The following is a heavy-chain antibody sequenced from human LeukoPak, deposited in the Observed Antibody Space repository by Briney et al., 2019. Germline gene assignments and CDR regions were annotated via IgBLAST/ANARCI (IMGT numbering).Heavy chain of an antibody. Sequence: GGSLRLSCAASGFTFSSYWMHWVRQAPGKGLVWVSLINSDGSSTSYADSVKGRFTISRDNDKNTLYLQMNSLRAEDTAVYYCARTLRPNYYYYMDVWGKGTTVTVSS. CDR3: ARTLRPNYYYYMDV. V-gene: IGHV3-74*01. CDR2: INSDGSST. CDR1: GFTFSSYW. J-gene: IGHJ6*03.